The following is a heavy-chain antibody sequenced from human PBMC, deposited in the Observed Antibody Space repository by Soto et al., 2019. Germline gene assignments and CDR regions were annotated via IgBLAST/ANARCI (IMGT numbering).Heavy chain of an antibody. V-gene: IGHV3-9*01. CDR3: AKDFSDIWDYRRDFDY. CDR2: ISWNSGSI. Sequence: SLRLSCAASGCTFSNYAMHWVRQAPGKGLEWVSGISWNSGSIAYADSVKGRFTISRDNAKNSLYLQMNSLTPVDTALYYCAKDFSDIWDYRRDFDYWGQGTLVTVSS. CDR1: GCTFSNYA. J-gene: IGHJ4*02. D-gene: IGHD1-7*01.